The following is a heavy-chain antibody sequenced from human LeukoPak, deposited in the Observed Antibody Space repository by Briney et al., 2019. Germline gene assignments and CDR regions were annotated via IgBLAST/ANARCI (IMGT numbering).Heavy chain of an antibody. V-gene: IGHV4-59*08. D-gene: IGHD3-10*01. CDR2: IFYSGST. CDR1: GGSISSYY. CDR3: ARRLGSGSRNDAFDI. J-gene: IGHJ3*02. Sequence: PSETLSHTCSVSGGSISSYYWSWLRQPPGKSLKWIGYIFYSGSTNYNPSLKSRVTISVDTSKNQFSLKLSSVTAADTAVYYCARRLGSGSRNDAFDIWGQGTMVTVSS.